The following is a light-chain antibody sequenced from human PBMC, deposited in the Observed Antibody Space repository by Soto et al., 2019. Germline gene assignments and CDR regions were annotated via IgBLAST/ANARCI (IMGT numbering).Light chain of an antibody. V-gene: IGKV1-39*01. J-gene: IGKJ3*01. CDR2: AAS. CDR3: QQTSSTPRT. Sequence: DIQMTQSPSSLSASVGDRVTITCRASQSITISLNWYQQKPGKAPKLLIYAASNLHSGVPSRFSGSGSGTDFTLTISNLQPDDFATYYCQQTSSTPRTFGPGTKVDYQT. CDR1: QSITIS.